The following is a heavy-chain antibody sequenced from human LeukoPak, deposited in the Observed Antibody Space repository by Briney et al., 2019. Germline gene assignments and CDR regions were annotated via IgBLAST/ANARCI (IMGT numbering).Heavy chain of an antibody. CDR3: ARDDGDRDY. D-gene: IGHD4-17*01. CDR2: ISSSSSYI. CDR1: GFTFSSYS. V-gene: IGHV3-21*01. Sequence: GGSLRLSCAASGFTFSSYSMNWVRQAPGKGLEWVSSISSSSSYICYADSVKGRFTISRDNAKNSLYLQMNSLRAEDTAVYYCARDDGDRDYWGQGTLVTVSS. J-gene: IGHJ4*02.